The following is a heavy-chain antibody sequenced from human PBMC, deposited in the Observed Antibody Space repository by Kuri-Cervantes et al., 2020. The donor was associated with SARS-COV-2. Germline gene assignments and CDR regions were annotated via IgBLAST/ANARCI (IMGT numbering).Heavy chain of an antibody. CDR2: IVPIFGTA. CDR1: GYTFTSYA. CDR3: ARGAYGDYVSHLDP. J-gene: IGHJ5*02. Sequence: SVKVSCKASGYTFTSYAMHWVRQAPGQGLEWVGGIVPIFGTAHYAQKFQGRITIAADKSTSTIYMELSSLRSEDTAVYYCARGAYGDYVSHLDPWGQGTLVTVSS. V-gene: IGHV1-69*06. D-gene: IGHD4-17*01.